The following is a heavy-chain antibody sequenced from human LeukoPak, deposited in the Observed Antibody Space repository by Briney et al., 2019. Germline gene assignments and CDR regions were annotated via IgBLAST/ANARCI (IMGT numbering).Heavy chain of an antibody. V-gene: IGHV4-4*09. CDR2: IYTSGST. CDR3: ARQGSWGNSRLSYFDL. CDR1: GGSISSYY. Sequence: SETLSLTCTASGGSISSYYWSWIRQPPGKGLEWIGYIYTSGSTNHSPCLKSRLTISVGTSKNHFSVKLSSVTAADTAVYYCARQGSWGNSRLSYFDLWGRGTLVTVSS. D-gene: IGHD3-10*01. J-gene: IGHJ2*01.